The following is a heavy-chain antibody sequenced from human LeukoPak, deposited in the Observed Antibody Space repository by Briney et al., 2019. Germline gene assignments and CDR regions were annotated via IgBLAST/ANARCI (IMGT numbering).Heavy chain of an antibody. J-gene: IGHJ3*02. D-gene: IGHD3-10*01. CDR3: ARAVSRWFLPGGAFDI. CDR1: GFTFSSYW. CDR2: IKQDGSEK. V-gene: IGHV3-7*01. Sequence: QAGGSLRLSCAASGFTFSSYWMSWVRQAPGKGLEWVANIKQDGSEKYYVDSVKGRFTISRDNAKNSLYLQMNSLRAEDTAVYYCARAVSRWFLPGGAFDIWGQGTMVTVSS.